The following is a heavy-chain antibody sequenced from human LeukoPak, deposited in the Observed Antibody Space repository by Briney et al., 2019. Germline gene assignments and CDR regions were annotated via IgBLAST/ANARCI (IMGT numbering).Heavy chain of an antibody. CDR2: GDYSGGT. CDR3: ARADGHTWHYFDY. V-gene: IGHV4-39*07. J-gene: IGHJ4*02. Sequence: PSETLSLTCIVSGDSFTSVTDYWAWIRQPPGKGLEWIATGDYSGGTYYNPSLESRVAISADMSKNQISLKLTSVTGADTAVYYCARADGHTWHYFDYWGQGTLVTVSS. CDR1: GDSFTSVTDY. D-gene: IGHD5-24*01.